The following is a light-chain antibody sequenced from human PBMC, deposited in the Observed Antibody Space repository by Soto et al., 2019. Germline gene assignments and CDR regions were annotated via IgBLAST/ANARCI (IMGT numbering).Light chain of an antibody. J-gene: IGLJ2*01. V-gene: IGLV1-44*01. CDR3: AVWDDRLSGMV. Sequence: QSVLTQPPSASGTPGQRVTISCSGSSSNIETNTVDWYQHLPGTAPKVLIFNNNQLPSGVPDRFSGSKSGTSASLAISGLQSEDEADYYCAVWDDRLSGMVFGGGTKLTVL. CDR1: SSNIETNT. CDR2: NNN.